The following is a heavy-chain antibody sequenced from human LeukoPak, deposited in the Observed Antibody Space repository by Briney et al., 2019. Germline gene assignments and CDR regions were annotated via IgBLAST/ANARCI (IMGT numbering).Heavy chain of an antibody. J-gene: IGHJ4*02. Sequence: SETLSLTCTVSGGSISSYHWSWIRQPAGKGLEWIGRICTSGNTNYNPSLKSRVTMSVDTSKNQFSLKLSSVTAADTAVYYCARDGGSYGFRRTYCFDYWGQGTLVTVSS. CDR1: GGSISSYH. V-gene: IGHV4-4*07. CDR2: ICTSGNT. CDR3: ARDGGSYGFRRTYCFDY. D-gene: IGHD1-26*01.